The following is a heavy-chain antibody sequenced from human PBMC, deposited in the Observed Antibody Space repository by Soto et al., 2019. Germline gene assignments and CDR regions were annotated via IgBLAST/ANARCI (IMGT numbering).Heavy chain of an antibody. J-gene: IGHJ5*02. V-gene: IGHV1-8*01. CDR2: MNPNSGNT. Sequence: QVPLVQSGAEVKKPGASVKVSCKASGYTFTSYDINWVRQATGQGLEWMGWMNPNSGNTGYAQKFQGRVTMTRNTSISTAYMELSSLRSEDTAVYYCARGANYYGSGRSYWFDPWGQGTLVTVSS. CDR3: ARGANYYGSGRSYWFDP. D-gene: IGHD3-10*01. CDR1: GYTFTSYD.